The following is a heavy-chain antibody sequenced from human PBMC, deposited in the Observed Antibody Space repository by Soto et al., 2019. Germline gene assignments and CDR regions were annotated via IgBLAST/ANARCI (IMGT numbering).Heavy chain of an antibody. Sequence: EVQLVQSGAEVKKPGESLKISCQGSGYSFTSYWIGWVRQMPGKGLEWMGIIYPGDSDTRYSPSFQGQVTISADKSISTAYLQWSSLKASDTAMYFCARRAHDSTGALYYFDYWGQGTLVTVSS. CDR2: IYPGDSDT. J-gene: IGHJ4*02. CDR3: ARRAHDSTGALYYFDY. D-gene: IGHD3-22*01. V-gene: IGHV5-51*01. CDR1: GYSFTSYW.